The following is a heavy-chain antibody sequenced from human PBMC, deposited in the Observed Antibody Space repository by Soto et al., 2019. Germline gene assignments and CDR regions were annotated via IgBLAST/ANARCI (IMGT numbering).Heavy chain of an antibody. V-gene: IGHV4-30-4*01. D-gene: IGHD5-12*01. CDR3: AASCVGCRGFNYYGMDV. J-gene: IGHJ6*02. Sequence: TLSLTCTVSGGSIRSGDYYGSWIRQPPGKGLESIGYIYYSGSTYYNPSLKSRVTISVDTSKNQFSLKLSSVTAADTAVYYCAASCVGCRGFNYYGMDVWGQGTTVTVSS. CDR1: GGSIRSGDYY. CDR2: IYYSGST.